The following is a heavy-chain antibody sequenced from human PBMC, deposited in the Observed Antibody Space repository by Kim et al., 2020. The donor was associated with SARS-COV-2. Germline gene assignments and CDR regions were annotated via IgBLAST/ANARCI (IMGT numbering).Heavy chain of an antibody. D-gene: IGHD1-1*01. J-gene: IGHJ6*02. CDR2: IFSNDEK. Sequence: SGPTLVKPTETLTLTCTVSGFSLSNARMGVSWIRQPPGKALEWLAHIFSNDEKSYSTSLKSRLTISKDTSKSQVVLTMTNMDPVDTATYYCERIRVGGTVDHYYYYCGMDVWGQGTTVTVSS. V-gene: IGHV2-26*01. CDR1: GFSLSNARMG. CDR3: ERIRVGGTVDHYYYYCGMDV.